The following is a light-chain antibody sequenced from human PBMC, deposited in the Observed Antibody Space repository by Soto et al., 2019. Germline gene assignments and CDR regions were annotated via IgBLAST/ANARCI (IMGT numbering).Light chain of an antibody. CDR1: QSITSY. V-gene: IGKV1-39*01. J-gene: IGKJ1*01. CDR2: GAS. CDR3: QQSYSTPQT. Sequence: DIQMTQSPSSLSASVGDRVTITCRASQSITSYLNWYQQKPGKAPKLLIYGASNLQSGVPSRFSGSGSGTDYPLTISSLQPEDFATYYCQQSYSTPQTFGQGTKVEIK.